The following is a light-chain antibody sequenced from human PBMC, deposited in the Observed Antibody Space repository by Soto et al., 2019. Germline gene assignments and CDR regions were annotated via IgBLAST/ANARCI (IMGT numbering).Light chain of an antibody. CDR3: QQYNSYSYT. Sequence: DIQMTQCAATLSASVGDRVTITCRASQSISSWLAWYQQKPGKAPKLLIYDASSLESGVPSRFSGSGSGTEFTLTISSLQPDDFATYYGQQYNSYSYTFGQGTRLEI. CDR1: QSISSW. V-gene: IGKV1-5*01. CDR2: DAS. J-gene: IGKJ5*01.